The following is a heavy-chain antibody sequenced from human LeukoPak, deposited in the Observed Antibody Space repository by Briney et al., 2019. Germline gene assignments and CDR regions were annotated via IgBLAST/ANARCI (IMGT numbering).Heavy chain of an antibody. CDR1: GGSISSYY. V-gene: IGHV4-59*01. CDR3: ERAKSRDGYNSPVYYYYYYMDV. J-gene: IGHJ6*03. Sequence: SETLSLTCTVSGGSISSYYRSWIRQPPGKGLEWIGFIYYSGSTNSHHSLTSRVTISVDTSKHQFYLKLSSVTAADTAVYYCERAKSRDGYNSPVYYYYYYMDVWGKGTTVTVSS. CDR2: IYYSGST. D-gene: IGHD5-24*01.